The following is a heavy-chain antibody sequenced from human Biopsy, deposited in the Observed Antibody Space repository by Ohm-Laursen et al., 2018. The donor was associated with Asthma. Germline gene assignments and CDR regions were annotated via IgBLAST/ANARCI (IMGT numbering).Heavy chain of an antibody. CDR2: IHHSGTS. J-gene: IGHJ4*02. CDR1: GDSITSGGCC. D-gene: IGHD3-22*01. Sequence: TLSLSCTVSGDSITSGGCCWNWIRHHPGKGLEWIGYIHHSGTSYFNPSLKSRVSFSRDTSKSQFSLRLTSVTAADTAMYYCARIPRRSGSYFVDYWGQGTLVTVAS. V-gene: IGHV4-31*03. CDR3: ARIPRRSGSYFVDY.